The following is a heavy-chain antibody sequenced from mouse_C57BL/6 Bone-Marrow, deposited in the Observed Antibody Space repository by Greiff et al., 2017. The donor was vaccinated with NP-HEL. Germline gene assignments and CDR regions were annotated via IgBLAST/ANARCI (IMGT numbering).Heavy chain of an antibody. CDR2: IWSGGST. J-gene: IGHJ1*03. D-gene: IGHD1-1*01. CDR3: ARNPHYYGSSYDFEV. CDR1: GFSFTSYG. V-gene: IGHV2-2*01. Sequence: QVQLKQSGPGLVQPSQSLSITCPVSGFSFTSYGVHWVRQSPGKGLEWLGVIWSGGSTDYNAAFISRLSISKDNSKSQVFLKMISLQADDTAIYYCARNPHYYGSSYDFEVWGTGTTVTVSS.